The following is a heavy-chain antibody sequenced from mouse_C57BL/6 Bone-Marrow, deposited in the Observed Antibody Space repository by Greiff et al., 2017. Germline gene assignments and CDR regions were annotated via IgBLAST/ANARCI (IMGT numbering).Heavy chain of an antibody. V-gene: IGHV1-42*01. J-gene: IGHJ3*01. CDR1: GYSFTGYY. CDR2: INPSTGGT. CDR3: ARGGGAY. Sequence: EVQLQHSGPELVKPGASVKISCKASGYSFTGYYMNWVKQSPEKSLEWIGEINPSTGGTTYNQKFKAKATLTVDKSSSTAYMQLKSLTSEDSAVYYGARGGGAYWGQGTLVTVSA.